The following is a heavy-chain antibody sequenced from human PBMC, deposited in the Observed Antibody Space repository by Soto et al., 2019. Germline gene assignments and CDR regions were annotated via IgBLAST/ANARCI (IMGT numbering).Heavy chain of an antibody. CDR2: IVVGSGNT. CDR3: ARDALRRPRYNWKCYRFDP. CDR1: GFTFTSSA. J-gene: IGHJ5*02. V-gene: IGHV1-58*02. Sequence: SVKVSCKASGFTFTSSAMQWVRQARGQRLEWIGWIVVGSGNTNYAQKFQERVTITRDMATSTAYMELSSLRSEDTAVYYCARDALRRPRYNWKCYRFDPWGQRS. D-gene: IGHD1-20*01.